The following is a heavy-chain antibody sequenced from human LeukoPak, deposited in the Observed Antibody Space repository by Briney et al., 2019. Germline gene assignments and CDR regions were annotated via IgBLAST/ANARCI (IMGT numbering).Heavy chain of an antibody. CDR3: AKDGTPTTGYMDV. CDR1: RLTFVDYP. V-gene: IGHV3-9*03. CDR2: ISWNSGSI. Sequence: PGGSLTLSCPASRLTFVDYPIHWVRPAPWRGLEWVSGISWNSGSIGYADSVKGRFTISRDNDKNSLYLQMNSLRDEDMALYYCAKDGTPTTGYMDVWGKGTTVTVPS. D-gene: IGHD1-1*01. J-gene: IGHJ6*03.